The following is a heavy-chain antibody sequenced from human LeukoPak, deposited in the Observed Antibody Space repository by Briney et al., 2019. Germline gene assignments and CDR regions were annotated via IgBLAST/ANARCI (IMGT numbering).Heavy chain of an antibody. CDR3: ARRQGTTLNFDY. V-gene: IGHV1-18*01. J-gene: IGHJ4*02. D-gene: IGHD1-1*01. CDR2: INAYNGNT. Sequence: ASVKVSCKASGYTFSSYGFSWVRQAPGQGLEWMGWINAYNGNTNYAQNLQGKVTMTTDTSTSTAYMELRSLRSDDTAVYYCARRQGTTLNFDYWGQGTLVTVSS. CDR1: GYTFSSYG.